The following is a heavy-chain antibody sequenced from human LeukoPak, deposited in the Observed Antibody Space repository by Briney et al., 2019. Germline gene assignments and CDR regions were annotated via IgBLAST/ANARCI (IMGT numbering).Heavy chain of an antibody. CDR1: GFTFDDYG. D-gene: IGHD1-26*01. J-gene: IGHJ3*02. Sequence: PGGSLRLSCAASGFTFDDYGMSWVRQAPGKELEWVSGINWNGGSTGYADSVKGRFTISRDNAKNSLYLQMNSLRAEDTALYYCAREGALVGATYAFDIWGQGTMVTVSS. CDR3: AREGALVGATYAFDI. V-gene: IGHV3-20*04. CDR2: INWNGGST.